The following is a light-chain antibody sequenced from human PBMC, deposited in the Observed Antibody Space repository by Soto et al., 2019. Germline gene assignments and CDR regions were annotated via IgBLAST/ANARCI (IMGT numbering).Light chain of an antibody. CDR2: DAS. CDR1: QSISSW. J-gene: IGKJ1*01. V-gene: IGKV1-5*01. CDR3: QQYYSYPRT. Sequence: DIHMTQSPSTLSAAIGDRVTITSRASQSISSWLAWYQQKPGKAPKLLIYDASSLESGVPSRFRGSGSGTDFTLTISCLQSEAFATYYCQQYYSYPRTFGQGTKVDI.